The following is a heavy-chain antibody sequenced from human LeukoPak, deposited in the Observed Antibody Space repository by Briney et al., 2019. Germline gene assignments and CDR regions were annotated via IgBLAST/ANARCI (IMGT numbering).Heavy chain of an antibody. CDR2: ISGSGGST. V-gene: IGHV3-23*01. CDR1: GFALYNYA. Sequence: GGSLRLSCAASGFALYNYAMNWVRQAPGKGLEWVSGISGSGGSTYYADSVKGRFTISRDNSKNTLYLQINSLRAADTAVYYCAKTTARFGSYLYYFDYWGQGTLVTVSS. D-gene: IGHD1-26*01. CDR3: AKTTARFGSYLYYFDY. J-gene: IGHJ4*02.